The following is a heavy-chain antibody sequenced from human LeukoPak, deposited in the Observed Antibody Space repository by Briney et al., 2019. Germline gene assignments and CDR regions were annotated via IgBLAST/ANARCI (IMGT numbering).Heavy chain of an antibody. D-gene: IGHD2-2*02. CDR1: GFTFSSYA. CDR3: AKGLPERFYPAAIHFEFDY. Sequence: GGSLRLSCAASGFTFSSYAMSWVRQAPGKGLEWVSSIGGSGGNTYYADSVKARFTISRDNSKNTLYLQMNSLRAEDTAVYYCAKGLPERFYPAAIHFEFDYWGQGTLVTVSS. CDR2: IGGSGGNT. J-gene: IGHJ4*02. V-gene: IGHV3-23*01.